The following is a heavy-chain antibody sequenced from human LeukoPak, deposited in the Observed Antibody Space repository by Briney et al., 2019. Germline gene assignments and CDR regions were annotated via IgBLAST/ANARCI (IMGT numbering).Heavy chain of an antibody. J-gene: IGHJ4*02. D-gene: IGHD2-15*01. CDR1: GGTFSSYA. CDR3: ARGGGGTLLGDYFDY. Sequence: SVKVSCKASGGTFSSYAISWVRQAPGQGLEWMGGIIPIFGTANYAQKFQGRVTITTDESTSTAYMELSSLRSEDTAVYYCARGGGGTLLGDYFDYWGQGTLVTVSS. V-gene: IGHV1-69*05. CDR2: IIPIFGTA.